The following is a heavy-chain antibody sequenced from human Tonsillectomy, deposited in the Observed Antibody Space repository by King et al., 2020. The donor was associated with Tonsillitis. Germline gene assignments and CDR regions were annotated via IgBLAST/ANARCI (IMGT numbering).Heavy chain of an antibody. CDR3: AKRRQYSSGWYYFDY. J-gene: IGHJ4*02. Sequence: VQLVQSGGCLVQPGGSLRLSCAASGFTFSSYAMIWFRQAPVKCMEWFSLIGGSGTTIYYADSVKGRFTISRDNSKNTLYLQMNSLRVEDTAVYYCAKRRQYSSGWYYFDYWGQGTLVTVSS. D-gene: IGHD6-19*01. CDR2: IGGSGTTI. CDR1: GFTFSSYA. V-gene: IGHV3-23*04.